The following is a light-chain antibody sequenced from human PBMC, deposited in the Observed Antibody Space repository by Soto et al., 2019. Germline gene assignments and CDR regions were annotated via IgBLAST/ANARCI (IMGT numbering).Light chain of an antibody. V-gene: IGLV2-14*01. CDR2: GVS. CDR1: SSDVGGYNY. Sequence: QSVLTQPASVSGSPGQSITISCTGTSSDVGGYNYVSWYQQHPGKAPKLMIYGVSNRPLGVSNRFSGSKSGNTASLTISGLQAEDEADYYCSSYTSSSTFYVFGTGTKVTVL. J-gene: IGLJ1*01. CDR3: SSYTSSSTFYV.